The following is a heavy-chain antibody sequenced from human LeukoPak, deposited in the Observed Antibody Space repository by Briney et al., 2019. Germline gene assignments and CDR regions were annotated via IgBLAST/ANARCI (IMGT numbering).Heavy chain of an antibody. J-gene: IGHJ4*02. D-gene: IGHD2-8*01. CDR2: IKQDGSEK. Sequence: GGSLRLSCAASGFTFSSYWMSWVRQAPGKGREGVANIKQDGSEKYYVDSVKGRFTSSRDNAKNALYLQMNSLRAEDTAVYYCARDFLIFDYWGQGTLVTVSS. CDR3: ARDFLIFDY. CDR1: GFTFSSYW. V-gene: IGHV3-7*01.